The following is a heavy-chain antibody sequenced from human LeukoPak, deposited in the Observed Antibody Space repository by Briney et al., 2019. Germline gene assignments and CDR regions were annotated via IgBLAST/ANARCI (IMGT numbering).Heavy chain of an antibody. D-gene: IGHD3-3*01. CDR2: FDPKDGET. CDR1: GYILTELS. CDR3: ATTAAFWSGYTHVDY. V-gene: IGHV1-24*01. Sequence: GASVKVSCKVSGYILTELSMHWVRQAPGKGLEWMGGFDPKDGETIYAQKFQGRVTMTEDTSTDTAYMELSSLRSEDTAVYYCATTAAFWSGYTHVDYWGQGTLVTVSS. J-gene: IGHJ4*02.